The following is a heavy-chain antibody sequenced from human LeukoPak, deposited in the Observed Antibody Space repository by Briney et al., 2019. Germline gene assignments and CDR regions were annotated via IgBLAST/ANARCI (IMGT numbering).Heavy chain of an antibody. CDR3: ARVPTAMGNFDY. CDR2: IYTSGST. J-gene: IGHJ4*02. CDR1: GFTFSDYY. D-gene: IGHD5-18*01. V-gene: IGHV4-4*07. Sequence: SGGSLRLSCAASGFTFSDYYMSWIRQPAGKGLEWIGRIYTSGSTNYNPSLKSRVTMSVDTSKNQFSLKLSSVTAADTAVYYCARVPTAMGNFDYWGQGTLVTVSS.